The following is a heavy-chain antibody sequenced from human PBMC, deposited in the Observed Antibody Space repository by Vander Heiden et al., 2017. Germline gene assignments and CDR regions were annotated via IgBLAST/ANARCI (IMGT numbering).Heavy chain of an antibody. V-gene: IGHV3-13*01. J-gene: IGHJ6*02. CDR2: IGTAGDT. CDR1: GLPFSSYD. D-gene: IGHD6-19*01. Sequence: EVQMVESGGGLVQPGGSLRLACAACGLPFSSYDMHWVRQATGKGLEWVSAIGTAGDTYYPGSVKGRFTISRENAKNSLYLQMNSLRAGDTAVYYCARGSSGWEGNYYYGMDVWGQGTTVTVSS. CDR3: ARGSSGWEGNYYYGMDV.